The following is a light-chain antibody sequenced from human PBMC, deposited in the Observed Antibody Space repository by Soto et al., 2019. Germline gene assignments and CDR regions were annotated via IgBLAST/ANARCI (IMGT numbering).Light chain of an antibody. Sequence: ETVMTQSPATQSVSPGEGATLSSRDSQSVSINLAWYQQKPGQAPRLLIYGASTRATGIPARFSGSGSGTEFTLTISSLQSEDFAVYYCQQYNNWPPITFGQGTRLEIK. CDR1: QSVSIN. CDR3: QQYNNWPPIT. V-gene: IGKV3-15*01. J-gene: IGKJ5*01. CDR2: GAS.